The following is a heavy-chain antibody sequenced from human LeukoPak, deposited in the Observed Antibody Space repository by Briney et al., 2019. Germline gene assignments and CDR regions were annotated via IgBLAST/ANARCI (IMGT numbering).Heavy chain of an antibody. Sequence: GASVKVSCKASGYTFTSYDINWVRQATGQGLEWMGWMNPNSGNTGYAQKFQGRVTMTRNTSISTAYMELSSLRSEDTAVYYCASDHGYGSGSYASEYFDYWGQGTLVTVSS. CDR3: ASDHGYGSGSYASEYFDY. D-gene: IGHD3-10*01. V-gene: IGHV1-8*01. J-gene: IGHJ4*02. CDR1: GYTFTSYD. CDR2: MNPNSGNT.